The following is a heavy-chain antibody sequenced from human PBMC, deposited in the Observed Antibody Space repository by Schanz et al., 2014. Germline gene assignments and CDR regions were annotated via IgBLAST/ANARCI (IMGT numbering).Heavy chain of an antibody. CDR3: ARDEMDLPRSLFVF. V-gene: IGHV4-4*02. Sequence: QVQLQESGPGLVKPSGTLSLTCAVSGGFIRSINWWSWVRQSPGTGLEGIGEINNSGSTNYNPPLKSRVTISLDKSKSQFSLTLNAVTAADTAVYYCARDEMDLPRSLFVFWGQGTLVTVSS. CDR2: INNSGST. CDR1: GGFIRSINW. J-gene: IGHJ4*02.